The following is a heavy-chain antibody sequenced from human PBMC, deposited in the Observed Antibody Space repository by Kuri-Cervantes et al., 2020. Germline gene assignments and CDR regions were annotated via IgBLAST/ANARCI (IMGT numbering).Heavy chain of an antibody. Sequence: GESLKISCAASGFTFSSYAMSWVRQAPGKGLEWVSAISGSGGSTYYADSAKGRFTISRDNSKNTLYLQMNSLRAEDTAVYYCARDYRGSYTGAHYWGQGTLVTVSS. J-gene: IGHJ4*02. CDR2: ISGSGGST. CDR3: ARDYRGSYTGAHY. CDR1: GFTFSSYA. V-gene: IGHV3-23*01. D-gene: IGHD1-26*01.